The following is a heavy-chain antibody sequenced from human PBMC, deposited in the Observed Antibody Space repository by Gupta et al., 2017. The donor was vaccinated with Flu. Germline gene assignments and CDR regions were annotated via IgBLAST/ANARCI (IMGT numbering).Heavy chain of an antibody. CDR2: IKSKTDGGTT. Sequence: RLEWVGRIKSKTDGGTTDYAAPVKGRFTISRDDSKNTLYLQMNSLKTEDTAVYYCTTDFSLESGIYYYYMDVWGKGTTVTVSS. J-gene: IGHJ6*03. V-gene: IGHV3-15*01. CDR3: TTDFSLESGIYYYYMDV. D-gene: IGHD1-1*01.